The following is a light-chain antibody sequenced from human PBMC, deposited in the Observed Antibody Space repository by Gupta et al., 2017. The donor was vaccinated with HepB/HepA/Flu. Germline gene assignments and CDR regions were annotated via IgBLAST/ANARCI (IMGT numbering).Light chain of an antibody. Sequence: EVVLAQSPVTLSLSPGERATLSCRASESIGSNLAWYQQKPGQAPRLLIYSASKRPTDIAPRFSGSGSGTDFTLTITGLEPEDFALYYCQQRSSWPPFAFGPGTKVDF. J-gene: IGKJ3*01. CDR3: QQRSSWPPFA. V-gene: IGKV3-11*01. CDR1: ESIGSN. CDR2: SAS.